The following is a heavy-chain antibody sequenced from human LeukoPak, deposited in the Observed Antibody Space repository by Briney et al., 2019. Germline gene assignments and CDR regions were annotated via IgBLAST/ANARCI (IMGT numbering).Heavy chain of an antibody. CDR1: GGSISSYF. CDR3: ARGGDPQYYYFGMDV. Sequence: SETLSLTCTVSGGSISSYFWSWIRQPPGKGLEWIGYICYSGSTNYNPSLKSRVTISGDTSKNQFSLRLSSVTAADTAVYYCARGGDPQYYYFGMDVWGQGTTVTVSS. V-gene: IGHV4-59*01. CDR2: ICYSGST. D-gene: IGHD2-21*02. J-gene: IGHJ6*02.